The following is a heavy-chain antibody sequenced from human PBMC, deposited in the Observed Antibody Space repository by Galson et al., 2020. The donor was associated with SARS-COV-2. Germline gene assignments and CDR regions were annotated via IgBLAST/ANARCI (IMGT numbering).Heavy chain of an antibody. Sequence: PGGSLRLSCAASGFIFRTYAMHWVRQPPGQGLEWVALISNDGTNKYYADSVKGRFTISRDNSKNTLYLQVSSLRPEDTAVYYCAKGLSSSELLVPFHMWGQGTTVTVSS. V-gene: IGHV3-30*18. CDR2: ISNDGTNK. CDR1: GFIFRTYA. CDR3: AKGLSSSELLVPFHM. D-gene: IGHD3-16*02. J-gene: IGHJ3*02.